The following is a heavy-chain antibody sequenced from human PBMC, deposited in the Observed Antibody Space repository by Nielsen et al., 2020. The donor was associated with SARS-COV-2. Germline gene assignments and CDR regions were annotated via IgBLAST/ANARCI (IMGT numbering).Heavy chain of an antibody. CDR3: ATGVGYCSSTSCYGDEYGMDV. V-gene: IGHV3-9*01. Sequence: GGSLRLSCAASGFTFSSYGMHWVRQAPGKGLEWVSGISWNSGSIGYADSVKGRFTISRDNAKNSLYLQMNSLRAEDTALYYCATGVGYCSSTSCYGDEYGMDVWGQGTTVTVSS. CDR1: GFTFSSYG. D-gene: IGHD2-2*01. CDR2: ISWNSGSI. J-gene: IGHJ6*02.